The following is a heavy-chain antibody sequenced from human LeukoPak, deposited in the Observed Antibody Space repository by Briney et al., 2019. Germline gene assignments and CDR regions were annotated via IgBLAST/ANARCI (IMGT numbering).Heavy chain of an antibody. CDR3: APLGTEGGVVAAGAHHY. Sequence: SETLSLTCTVSGGSISSSSYYWGWIRQPPGKGLEWIGSIYYSGSTYYNPSLKSRVTISVDTSKNQFSLKLSSVTAADTAVYYCAPLGTEGGVVAAGAHHYWGQGTLVTVSS. CDR1: GGSISSSSYY. D-gene: IGHD2-15*01. V-gene: IGHV4-39*07. J-gene: IGHJ4*02. CDR2: IYYSGST.